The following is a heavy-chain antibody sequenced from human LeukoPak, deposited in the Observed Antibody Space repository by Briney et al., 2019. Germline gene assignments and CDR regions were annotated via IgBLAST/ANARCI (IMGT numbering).Heavy chain of an antibody. Sequence: GGSLRLSCAASGFTFSSYEMDWVRQTPGKGLEWVSSISGSGDSTFYADSVKGRFSISRDNSKNTLYLQVNGLRTEDTAVYYCAKDRLLNCRGDCYIFDYWGQGTVVTVSS. J-gene: IGHJ4*02. CDR2: ISGSGDST. V-gene: IGHV3-23*01. CDR1: GFTFSSYE. D-gene: IGHD2-21*02. CDR3: AKDRLLNCRGDCYIFDY.